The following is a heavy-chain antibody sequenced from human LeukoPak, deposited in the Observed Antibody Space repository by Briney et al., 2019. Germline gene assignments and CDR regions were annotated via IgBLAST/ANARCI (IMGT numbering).Heavy chain of an antibody. Sequence: GGSLRLSCAASGFIFSHYGMHWVRQAPGKGLEWVAVIQNDASTENFADSVKGRFTISRDNSKNTVFLQMNSLRVEDTAVYYCANIPYSSGWDYWGQGTLVTVSS. CDR1: GFIFSHYG. CDR3: ANIPYSSGWDY. CDR2: IQNDASTE. D-gene: IGHD6-19*01. V-gene: IGHV3-33*05. J-gene: IGHJ4*02.